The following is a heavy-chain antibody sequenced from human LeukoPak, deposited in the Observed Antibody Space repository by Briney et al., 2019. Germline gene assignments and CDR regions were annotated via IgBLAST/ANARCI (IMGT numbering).Heavy chain of an antibody. V-gene: IGHV4-30-2*01. Sequence: NPSQTLSLTCTVSGGSISSGGHSWSWIRQPPGKGLEWIGYIYHSGSGSTYYNPSLKSRVTISVDTSKNQFSLKLSSVTAADTAVYYCARGKSPYSSSWYGYYYYGMDVWGQGTTVTVSS. CDR3: ARGKSPYSSSWYGYYYYGMDV. CDR1: GGSISSGGHS. CDR2: IYHSGSGST. D-gene: IGHD6-13*01. J-gene: IGHJ6*02.